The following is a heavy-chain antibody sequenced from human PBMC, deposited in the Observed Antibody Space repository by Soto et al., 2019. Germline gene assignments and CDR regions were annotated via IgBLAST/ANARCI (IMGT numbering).Heavy chain of an antibody. Sequence: EVQLVESGGGLVQPGGSLRLSCAASGLIFSDYHMDWVRQAPGKGLEWVGRIRRKANSYTTEYAASVKGRFTISRDDSKNSLYLQMNSLTIEATAVYYCAMLGGWSGGSNDMDVWGQGTTVTVSS. CDR1: GLIFSDYH. D-gene: IGHD6-19*01. CDR2: IRRKANSYTT. V-gene: IGHV3-72*01. CDR3: AMLGGWSGGSNDMDV. J-gene: IGHJ6*02.